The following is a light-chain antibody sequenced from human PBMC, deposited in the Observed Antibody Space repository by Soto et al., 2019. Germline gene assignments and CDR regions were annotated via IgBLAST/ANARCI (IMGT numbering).Light chain of an antibody. J-gene: IGLJ1*01. CDR2: NVS. CDR3: TSNATGSLYV. V-gene: IGLV2-14*01. Sequence: QSALTQPASVSESLGQSITISCTGASSDFTAYNYVSWYQHYPGKVPKLLIYNVSNRPSGVSNRFSGAMSGNTASLRISGLRAEDEADYFCTSNATGSLYVFGTGTKLT. CDR1: SSDFTAYNY.